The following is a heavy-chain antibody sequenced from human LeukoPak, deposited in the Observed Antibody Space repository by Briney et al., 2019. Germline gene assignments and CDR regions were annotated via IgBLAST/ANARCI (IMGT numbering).Heavy chain of an antibody. Sequence: ASVKVSCKASGYTFTSYDINWVRQATGQGLEWMGWMNPNSGNTGYAQKFQGRVTITRNTSISTAYMELSSLRSEDTAVHYCARGRGFVVVPAEDFWFDPWGQGTLVTVSS. J-gene: IGHJ5*02. D-gene: IGHD2-2*01. CDR3: ARGRGFVVVPAEDFWFDP. CDR1: GYTFTSYD. CDR2: MNPNSGNT. V-gene: IGHV1-8*03.